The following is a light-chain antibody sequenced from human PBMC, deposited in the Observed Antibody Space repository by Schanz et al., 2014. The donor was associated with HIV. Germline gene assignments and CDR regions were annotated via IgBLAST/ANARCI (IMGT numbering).Light chain of an antibody. Sequence: QLVLTQSPSASASLGASVKLTCTLSSGHSSYAIAWHQQQPEKGPRYLMKLNSDGSHSKGDGISDRFSGSSSGAERYLTISSLQSEDEADYYCQTWDTGTHVLFGGGTKLTVL. CDR1: SGHSSYA. V-gene: IGLV4-69*01. CDR2: LNSDGSH. CDR3: QTWDTGTHVL. J-gene: IGLJ2*01.